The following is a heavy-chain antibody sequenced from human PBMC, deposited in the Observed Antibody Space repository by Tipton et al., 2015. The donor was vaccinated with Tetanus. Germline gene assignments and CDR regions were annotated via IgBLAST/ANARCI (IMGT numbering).Heavy chain of an antibody. CDR2: IYYRGNT. D-gene: IGHD2-15*01. Sequence: TLSLTCTVSGDSISNYHWSWIRQPPGKGLEWIGYIYYRGNTNYNPSLKKRVTISVDTSKNQFSLKLNSVTAADTAVYYCARVEEGYCSGGTCYFADWGRGTLVIVSS. CDR3: ARVEEGYCSGGTCYFAD. CDR1: GDSISNYH. J-gene: IGHJ4*02. V-gene: IGHV4-59*01.